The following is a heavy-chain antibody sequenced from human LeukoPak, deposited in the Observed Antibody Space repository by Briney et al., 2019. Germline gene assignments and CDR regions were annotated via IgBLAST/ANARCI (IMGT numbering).Heavy chain of an antibody. CDR3: ARDPGGRYFDF. CDR2: INYSGTT. J-gene: IGHJ4*02. V-gene: IGHV4-59*01. CDR1: GGSISSYY. D-gene: IGHD3-10*01. Sequence: SETLSLTCTVSGGSISSYYWTWIRQPPGKGLEWIGDINYSGTTNYHPSLRSRVTISVDTSKHQFSLKLSSVTAADTAVYYCARDPGGRYFDFWGQGTLVTVSS.